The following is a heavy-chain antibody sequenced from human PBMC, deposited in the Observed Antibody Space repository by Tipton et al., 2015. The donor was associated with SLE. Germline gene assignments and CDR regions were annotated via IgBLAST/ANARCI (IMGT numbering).Heavy chain of an antibody. CDR3: ARAWSYSTGWYYDL. V-gene: IGHV4-4*02. CDR1: GDSISGSNW. J-gene: IGHJ2*01. Sequence: TLSLTCAVSGDSISGSNWWSWVRQTPGKGLEWIGEVYHSGYTYYNPSLKSRVTISVDTSKNQFSLKLRSVTAADTAVYYCARAWSYSTGWYYDLWGRGTLVTVSS. CDR2: VYHSGYT. D-gene: IGHD6-19*01.